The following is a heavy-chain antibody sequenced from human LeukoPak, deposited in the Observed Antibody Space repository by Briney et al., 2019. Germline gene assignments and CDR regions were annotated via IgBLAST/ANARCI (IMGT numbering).Heavy chain of an antibody. D-gene: IGHD1-1*01. J-gene: IGHJ3*02. CDR1: GFTFSSYW. V-gene: IGHV3-7*01. CDR2: IKQDGSEK. CDR3: ASNLIKVLHAFDI. Sequence: GGSLRLSCAASGFTFSSYWMSWVRQAPGKGLEWVANIKQDGSEKYYADSVKGRFTISRDNAKNSLYLQMNSLRAEDTAVYYCASNLIKVLHAFDIWGQGTVVTVSS.